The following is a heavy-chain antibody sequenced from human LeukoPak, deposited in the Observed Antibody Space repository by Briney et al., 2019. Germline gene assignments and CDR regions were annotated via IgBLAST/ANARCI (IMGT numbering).Heavy chain of an antibody. CDR2: ITHNSANI. D-gene: IGHD1-26*01. Sequence: GGSLRLSCAAPGFIFSVSDMVWARQAPGKGLEWVSTITHNSANIYYADSVKGRFSISRDNARNSLFLQMNSLRAEDTAVYYCAKLTGSGSYYPFDFWGQGTLVTVSS. CDR3: AKLTGSGSYYPFDF. J-gene: IGHJ4*02. V-gene: IGHV3-21*01. CDR1: GFIFSVSD.